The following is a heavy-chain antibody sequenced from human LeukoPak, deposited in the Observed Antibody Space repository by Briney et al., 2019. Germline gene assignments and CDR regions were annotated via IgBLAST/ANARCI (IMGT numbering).Heavy chain of an antibody. D-gene: IGHD3-9*01. J-gene: IGHJ4*02. V-gene: IGHV4-4*02. CDR3: ARGRDILTGYYAY. CDR2: IYHSGST. Sequence: PSGTLSLTCAVSGGSISSSNWWSWVRQPPGKGLEWIGEIYHSGSTNYNPSLKSRVTISVDTSKNQFSLKLSSVTAEDTAVYYCARGRDILTGYYAYWGQGTLVTVSS. CDR1: GGSISSSNW.